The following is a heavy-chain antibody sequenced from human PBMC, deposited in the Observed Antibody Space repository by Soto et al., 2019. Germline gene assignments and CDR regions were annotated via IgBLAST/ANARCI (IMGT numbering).Heavy chain of an antibody. CDR2: IRSKANSYAT. D-gene: IGHD3-16*02. J-gene: IGHJ4*02. CDR3: TSLGYYDYIWGSYRRADY. CDR1: GFTFSGSA. Sequence: EVQLVESGGGLVQPGGSLKLSCAASGFTFSGSAMHWVRQASGKGLEWVGRIRSKANSYATAYAASVKGRFTISRDDSKNTAYLQMNTLKTEDTAVYYCTSLGYYDYIWGSYRRADYWGQGTLVTVSS. V-gene: IGHV3-73*01.